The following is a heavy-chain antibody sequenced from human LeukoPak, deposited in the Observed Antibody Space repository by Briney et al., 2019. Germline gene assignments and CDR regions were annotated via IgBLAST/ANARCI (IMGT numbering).Heavy chain of an antibody. CDR1: GGSISSYY. CDR2: IYYSGST. D-gene: IGHD3-10*01. Sequence: PSETLSLTCTVSGGSISSYYWSWIRQPPGKGLEWIGYIYYSGSTNYNPSLKSRVTISVDTSKNQFSLKLSSVTAADTAVYYCARLPPWFGPFDYWGQGTLVTVSS. V-gene: IGHV4-59*08. CDR3: ARLPPWFGPFDY. J-gene: IGHJ4*02.